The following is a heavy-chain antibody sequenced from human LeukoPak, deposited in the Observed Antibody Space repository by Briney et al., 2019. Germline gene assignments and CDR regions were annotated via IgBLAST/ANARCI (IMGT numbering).Heavy chain of an antibody. CDR3: VADLFNHYYGMDV. V-gene: IGHV3-15*01. J-gene: IGHJ6*02. Sequence: GESLRLSCAASGFTFSNAWMSWVRQAPGKGLEWVGRFKSKTDGGTIDYAAPVKGRFTNSRDDSKDTLYLQMNSLNTEDTAVYYCVADLFNHYYGMDVWGQGTTVTVSS. CDR1: GFTFSNAW. CDR2: FKSKTDGGTI.